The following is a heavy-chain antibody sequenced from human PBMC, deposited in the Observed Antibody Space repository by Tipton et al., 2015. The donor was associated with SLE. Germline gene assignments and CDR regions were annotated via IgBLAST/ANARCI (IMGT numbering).Heavy chain of an antibody. Sequence: GSLRLSCHVAGGPIRNSPYYWAWIRQTRGKRLEWIGSVFDTGYTAYNPSLEGRVSLSVDTSNNEFSLKLSSVTAADTAVYFCARQDLGRAATLTFDIWGLGTLVTVSS. J-gene: IGHJ4*02. CDR2: VFDTGYT. V-gene: IGHV4-39*01. D-gene: IGHD6-25*01. CDR3: ARQDLGRAATLTFDI. CDR1: GGPIRNSPYY.